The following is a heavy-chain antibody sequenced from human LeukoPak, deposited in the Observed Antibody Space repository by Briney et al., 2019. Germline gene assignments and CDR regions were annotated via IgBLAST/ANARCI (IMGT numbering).Heavy chain of an antibody. CDR1: GFTFSSYA. D-gene: IGHD4-17*01. V-gene: IGHV3-23*01. CDR2: ISGSGGST. Sequence: PGGSLRLSCAASGFTFSSYAMSWVRQAPGKGLEWVSAISGSGGSTYYADSVKGRFTISRDNSKNTLYLQMNSLRAEDTAVYYCAKVAATVTYHYYYMDVWGKGTTVTVSS. J-gene: IGHJ6*03. CDR3: AKVAATVTYHYYYMDV.